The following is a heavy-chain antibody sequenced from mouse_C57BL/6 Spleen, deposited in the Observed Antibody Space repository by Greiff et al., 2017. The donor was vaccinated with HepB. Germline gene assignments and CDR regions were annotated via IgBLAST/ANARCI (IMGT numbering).Heavy chain of an antibody. CDR1: GYTFTDYE. CDR3: VRWLGYAMDY. J-gene: IGHJ4*01. D-gene: IGHD2-3*01. Sequence: QVQLKESGAELVRPGASVTLSCKASGYTFTDYEMHWVKQTPVHGLEWIGAIDPETGGTAYNQKFKGKAILTADKSSSTAYMELRSLTSEDSAVYYCVRWLGYAMDYWGQGTSVTVSS. V-gene: IGHV1-15*01. CDR2: IDPETGGT.